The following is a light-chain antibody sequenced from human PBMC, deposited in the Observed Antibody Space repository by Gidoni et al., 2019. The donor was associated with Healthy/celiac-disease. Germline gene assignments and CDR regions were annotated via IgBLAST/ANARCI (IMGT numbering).Light chain of an antibody. Sequence: TLSCMASQSVSSSYLAWYQQKPGQAPRLLIYGASSRATGIPDRFSGSGSGTDFTLTIRRLEPKDFSVYYCQQYGSSPGTFGQGTKVEIK. CDR2: GAS. V-gene: IGKV3-20*01. CDR3: QQYGSSPGT. J-gene: IGKJ1*01. CDR1: QSVSSSY.